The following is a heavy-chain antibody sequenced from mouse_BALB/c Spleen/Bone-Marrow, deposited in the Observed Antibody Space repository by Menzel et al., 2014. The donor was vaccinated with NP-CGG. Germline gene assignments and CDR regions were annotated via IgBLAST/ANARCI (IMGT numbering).Heavy chain of an antibody. CDR1: GYTFTDYI. CDR3: AGHEDLDIRRRLTAMDY. D-gene: IGHD2-12*01. CDR2: FYPGSGSI. J-gene: IGHJ4*01. V-gene: IGHV1-62-2*01. Sequence: QVQLQQSGAELVKPGTSVNLSCKASGYTFTDYIIHWVKQRSGQGLEWIGWFYPGSGSIKYSEKFKDKATLTADKSSNTVYMELSRLTSEDSAVYFCAGHEDLDIRRRLTAMDYWGQGTSVTVSS.